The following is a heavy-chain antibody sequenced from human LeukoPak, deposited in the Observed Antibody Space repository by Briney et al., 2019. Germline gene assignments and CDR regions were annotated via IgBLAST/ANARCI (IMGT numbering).Heavy chain of an antibody. D-gene: IGHD3-10*01. V-gene: IGHV4-34*01. J-gene: IGHJ3*02. Sequence: SETLSLTCAVYGGSFSDYYWSWIRQPPGKGLEWIGEINHSGSTNYSPSLKSRVTISVDTSKNQFSLKLSSVTAADTAVYYCARVSGINAFDIWGQGTMVTVSS. CDR3: ARVSGINAFDI. CDR1: GGSFSDYY. CDR2: INHSGST.